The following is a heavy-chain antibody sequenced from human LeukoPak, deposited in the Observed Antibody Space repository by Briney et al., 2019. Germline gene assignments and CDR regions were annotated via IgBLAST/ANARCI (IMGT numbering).Heavy chain of an antibody. J-gene: IGHJ5*02. V-gene: IGHV3-23*01. CDR1: GFPFSRHA. Sequence: GGSLRLSCAASGFPFSRHAMSWVRQPPGKGLEWVSAISNGKTYYADSVRGRFTISRDDSENTVYLQMNSLRDEDTALYYCVREAGYCASVCLKSNWFDPWGQGTLVTVSS. CDR3: VREAGYCASVCLKSNWFDP. CDR2: ISNGKT. D-gene: IGHD2-21*02.